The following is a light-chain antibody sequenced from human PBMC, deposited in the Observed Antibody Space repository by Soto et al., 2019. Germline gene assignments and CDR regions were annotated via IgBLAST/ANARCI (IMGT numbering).Light chain of an antibody. Sequence: IQLTQSPSSLSASVGDRVTVTCRASQSINIYLNWYQQKPGKAPTLLIYGASTLQSGVPSRFSGGGSRKDFTLTISSLQTEDFATYDCQQSYRSPYTFGQGTKLEI. J-gene: IGKJ2*01. V-gene: IGKV1-39*01. CDR2: GAS. CDR1: QSINIY. CDR3: QQSYRSPYT.